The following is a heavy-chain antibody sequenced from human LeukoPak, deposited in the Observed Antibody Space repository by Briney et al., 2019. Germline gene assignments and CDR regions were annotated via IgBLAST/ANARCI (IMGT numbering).Heavy chain of an antibody. D-gene: IGHD6-13*01. V-gene: IGHV1-2*02. CDR1: GYTFTGYY. J-gene: IGHJ4*02. CDR3: ASPKDTGIAAAGTSPLDY. CDR2: INPNSGGT. Sequence: ASVKVSCKASGYTFTGYYMHWVRQAPGQGLEWMGWINPNSGGTNYAQKFQGRVTMTRDTSISTAYMELSRLRSDDTAVYYCASPKDTGIAAAGTSPLDYWGQGTLVTVSS.